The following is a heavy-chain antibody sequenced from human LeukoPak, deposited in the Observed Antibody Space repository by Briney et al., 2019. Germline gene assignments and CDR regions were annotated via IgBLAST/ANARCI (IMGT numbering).Heavy chain of an antibody. V-gene: IGHV3-30*03. CDR1: GFTFSSYG. CDR3: ARDLLGWELHYFDY. CDR2: ISSDGSID. J-gene: IGHJ4*02. D-gene: IGHD1-26*01. Sequence: GRSLRLSCAASGFTFSSYGMHWVRQAPGKGLEWVAVISSDGSIDYYADSVRGRFTVSRDNAKNSLYLQMNSLRAEDTAVYYCARDLLGWELHYFDYWGQGTLVTVSS.